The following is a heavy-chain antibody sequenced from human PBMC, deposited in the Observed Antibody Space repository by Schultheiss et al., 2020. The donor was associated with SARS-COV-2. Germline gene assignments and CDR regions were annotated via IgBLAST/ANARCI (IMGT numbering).Heavy chain of an antibody. Sequence: GGSLRLSCAVSGFTFSSYAMSWVRQAPGKGLEWVSAISGSGGSTYYADSVKGRFTISRDNAKNSLYLQMNSLRAEDTAVYYCARGRTDDDSSGYYFGYWGQGTLVTVSS. D-gene: IGHD3-22*01. V-gene: IGHV3-23*01. CDR1: GFTFSSYA. CDR3: ARGRTDDDSSGYYFGY. J-gene: IGHJ4*02. CDR2: ISGSGGST.